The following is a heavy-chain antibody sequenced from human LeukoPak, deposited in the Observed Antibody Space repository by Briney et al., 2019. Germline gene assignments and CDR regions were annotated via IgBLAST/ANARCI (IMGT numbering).Heavy chain of an antibody. Sequence: NPGGSLRLSCAASGFTFSSYSMNWVRQAPGKGLEWVSSISSSSSYIYYADSVKGRFTISRDNAKNSLYLQMNSLRAEDTAVYYCARVSDVDIVATREVGATPDYWGQGTLVTASS. CDR2: ISSSSSYI. D-gene: IGHD5-12*01. V-gene: IGHV3-21*01. CDR3: ARVSDVDIVATREVGATPDY. CDR1: GFTFSSYS. J-gene: IGHJ4*02.